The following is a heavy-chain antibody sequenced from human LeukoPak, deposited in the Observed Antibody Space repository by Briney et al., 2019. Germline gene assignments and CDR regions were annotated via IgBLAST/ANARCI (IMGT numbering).Heavy chain of an antibody. CDR1: GGSISSNY. D-gene: IGHD3-10*01. J-gene: IGHJ4*02. V-gene: IGHV4-59*12. CDR3: ARDDSDGTGSYYYLGYYFDY. Sequence: SETLSLTCSVSGGSISSNYWSWIRQPPGKGLEWIGYIYYTGTANYNPSLKSRVTISVDTSKTQFSLKLSSVTAADTAVYYCARDDSDGTGSYYYLGYYFDYWGQGTLVTVSS. CDR2: IYYTGTA.